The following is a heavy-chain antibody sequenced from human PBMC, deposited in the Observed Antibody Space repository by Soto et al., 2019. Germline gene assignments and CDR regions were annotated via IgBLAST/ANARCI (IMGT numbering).Heavy chain of an antibody. Sequence: SETLSLTCTVSGGSISSSSYYWAWIRQPPGEGLEWIGSIYHTGNAYYNPSLKSRVTISVDTSKNQFSLKLTSVPAADAALYYCARDFFDSSDYTTNWFDPWGQGTLVTVSS. J-gene: IGHJ5*02. V-gene: IGHV4-39*01. D-gene: IGHD3-22*01. CDR2: IYHTGNA. CDR3: ARDFFDSSDYTTNWFDP. CDR1: GGSISSSSYY.